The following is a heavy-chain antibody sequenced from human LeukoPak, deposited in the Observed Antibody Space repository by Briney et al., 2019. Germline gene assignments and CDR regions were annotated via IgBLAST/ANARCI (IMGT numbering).Heavy chain of an antibody. V-gene: IGHV3-30*18. CDR3: AKDGPPDRGYERFDY. J-gene: IGHJ4*02. CDR2: ISFDGSDK. Sequence: GGSLGLSCEASGLTLSNYGRPWVRQAPAKGLEWVAVISFDGSDKYYADSVKGRFTISRDNSKNTLYLQMNSLKTEDTAVYYCAKDGPPDRGYERFDYWGQGTLVTVSS. D-gene: IGHD5-12*01. CDR1: GLTLSNYG.